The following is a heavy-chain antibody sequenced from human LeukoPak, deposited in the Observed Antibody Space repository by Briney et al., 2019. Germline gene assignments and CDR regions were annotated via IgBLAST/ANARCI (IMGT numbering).Heavy chain of an antibody. CDR3: ARARDTAMVMGNWFDP. CDR2: IIPIFATS. J-gene: IGHJ5*02. Sequence: SVKVSCKASGGTFSSYAFSWVRQAPGQGLEWMGGIIPIFATSNYAQKFQGRVTITADESSSTAYMELRSLRSDDTAVYYCARARDTAMVMGNWFDPWGQGTLVTVSS. CDR1: GGTFSSYA. D-gene: IGHD5-18*01. V-gene: IGHV1-69*13.